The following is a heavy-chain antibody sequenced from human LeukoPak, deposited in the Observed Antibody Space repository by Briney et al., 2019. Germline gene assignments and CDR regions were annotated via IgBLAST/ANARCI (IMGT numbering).Heavy chain of an antibody. CDR3: ASSRGVISPPGY. J-gene: IGHJ4*02. V-gene: IGHV1-2*02. Sequence: ASVKVSCKASGYTFTSYGISWVRQAPGQGLEWMGWINPNSGGTNYAQKFQGRVTMTRDTSISTAYMELSRLRSDDTAVYYCASSRGVISPPGYWGQGTLVTVSS. CDR1: GYTFTSYG. D-gene: IGHD3-10*01. CDR2: INPNSGGT.